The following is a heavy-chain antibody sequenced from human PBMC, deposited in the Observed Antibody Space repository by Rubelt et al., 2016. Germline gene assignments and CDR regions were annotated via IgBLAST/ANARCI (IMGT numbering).Heavy chain of an antibody. CDR2: VTHSGDA. CDR3: AGGVGFATNPCYRGPFDS. CDR1: TGSFNGYR. Sequence: QAQLQQWGAGLLSPSDTLSLTCAVFTGSFNGYRWSWIRQKSDEGLEWIGEVTHSGDANYNPSLRDRVSISAESSKNQFSPGRTSLTAADTGLYFCAGGVGFATNPCYRGPFDSWGLGTQVTVSS. D-gene: IGHD2-15*01. V-gene: IGHV4-34*02. J-gene: IGHJ4*02.